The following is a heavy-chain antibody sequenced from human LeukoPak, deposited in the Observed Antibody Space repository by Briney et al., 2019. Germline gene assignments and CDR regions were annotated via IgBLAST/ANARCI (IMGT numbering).Heavy chain of an antibody. J-gene: IGHJ4*02. V-gene: IGHV3-48*01. CDR1: GFTFSSYS. D-gene: IGHD3-22*01. CDR2: ISSSSSTI. CDR3: ARAYYYDSSGYRAYYFDY. Sequence: GGSLRLSCAASGFTFSSYSMNWVRQAPGKGLEWVSYISSSSSTIYYADSVKGRFTISRDNAKNSLYLQMNSLRAEDTAVYYCARAYYYDSSGYRAYYFDYWGQGTLVTVSS.